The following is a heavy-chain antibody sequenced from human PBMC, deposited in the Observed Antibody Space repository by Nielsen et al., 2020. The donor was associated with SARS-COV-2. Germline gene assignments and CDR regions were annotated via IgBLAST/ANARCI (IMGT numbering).Heavy chain of an antibody. CDR2: ISDSGNT. J-gene: IGHJ4*02. D-gene: IGHD3-16*01. CDR1: GGSISSFH. CDR3: ARGWGQADDY. Sequence: SETLSLTCTVSGGSISSFHWSWIRQPPGKGLEWIGYISDSGNTNYSPSLRSRVTISVDTSKNQFSLKLSSVTAADTAVYYCARGWGQADDYWGQGTLVTVSS. V-gene: IGHV4-59*12.